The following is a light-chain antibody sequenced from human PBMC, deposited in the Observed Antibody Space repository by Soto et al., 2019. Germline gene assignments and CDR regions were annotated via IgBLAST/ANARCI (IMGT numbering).Light chain of an antibody. J-gene: IGLJ2*01. CDR1: SSDVGGYNF. Sequence: QSVLTQPPSASGSLGQPVTISCTGTSSDVGGYNFVSWYQQHPGKAPKLMIYEVTKRLSGVPDRFSGSKSGNTASLTVSGLQAEDEADYFCSSYTSSSTIFGGGTKLTVL. V-gene: IGLV2-8*01. CDR2: EVT. CDR3: SSYTSSSTI.